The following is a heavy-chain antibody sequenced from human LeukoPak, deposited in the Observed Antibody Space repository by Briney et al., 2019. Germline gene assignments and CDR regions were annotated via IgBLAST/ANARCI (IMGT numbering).Heavy chain of an antibody. CDR3: AILNSSSWYEDDAFDI. CDR2: INHSGST. J-gene: IGHJ3*02. Sequence: PSETLSLTCAVYGGSFSGYYWSWIRQPPGKGLEWIGEINHSGSTDYNPSLKSRVTISVDTSKNQFSLKLSSVTAADTAVYYCAILNSSSWYEDDAFDIWGQGTMVTVSS. V-gene: IGHV4-34*01. D-gene: IGHD6-13*01. CDR1: GGSFSGYY.